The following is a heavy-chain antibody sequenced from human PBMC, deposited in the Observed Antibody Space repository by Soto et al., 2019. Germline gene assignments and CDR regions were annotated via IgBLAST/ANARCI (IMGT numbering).Heavy chain of an antibody. Sequence: GGSLRLSCSASGLTFSDYYMSWIRQDPGRGLEWVSYISSSSSYTNYADSVKGRFTISRDNAKNSLYLQMNSLRAEDTAVYYCARMVVAATENWFDPWGQGTLVTVSS. CDR1: GLTFSDYY. V-gene: IGHV3-11*06. J-gene: IGHJ5*02. CDR3: ARMVVAATENWFDP. D-gene: IGHD2-15*01. CDR2: ISSSSSYT.